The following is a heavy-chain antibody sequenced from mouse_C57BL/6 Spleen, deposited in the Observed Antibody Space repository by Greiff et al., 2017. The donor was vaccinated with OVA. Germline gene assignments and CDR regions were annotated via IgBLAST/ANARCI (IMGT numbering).Heavy chain of an antibody. CDR1: GFSLTSYG. Sequence: VKLQESGPGLVAPSQSLSITCTVSGFSLTSYGVHWVRQPPGKGLEWLVVIWSDGSTTYNSALKSRLSISKDNSKSQVFLKMNSLQTDDTAMDYCARQNYYGSYWYFDVWGTGTTVTVSS. V-gene: IGHV2-6-1*01. CDR2: IWSDGST. CDR3: ARQNYYGSYWYFDV. J-gene: IGHJ1*03. D-gene: IGHD1-1*01.